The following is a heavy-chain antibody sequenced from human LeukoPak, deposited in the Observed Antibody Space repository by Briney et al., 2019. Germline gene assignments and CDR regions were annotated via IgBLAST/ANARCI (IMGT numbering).Heavy chain of an antibody. CDR1: GGSFSGYY. J-gene: IGHJ4*02. D-gene: IGHD3-10*01. CDR3: ARGVPLLRYYFDY. CDR2: NNHSGST. V-gene: IGHV4-34*01. Sequence: SETLSLTCAVYGGSFSGYYWSWIRQPPGKGLEWIGENNHSGSTNYNPSLKSRVTISVDTSENQFSLKLSSVTAADTAVYYCARGVPLLRYYFDYWGQGTLVTVSS.